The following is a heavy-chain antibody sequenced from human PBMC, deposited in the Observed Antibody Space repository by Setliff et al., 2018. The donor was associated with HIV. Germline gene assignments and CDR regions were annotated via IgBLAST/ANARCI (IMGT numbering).Heavy chain of an antibody. CDR2: IYPGDSDT. CDR1: GYSFTSYW. J-gene: IGHJ6*03. D-gene: IGHD6-19*01. CDR3: ARHSGGSGWYFSDGYYYYMDV. Sequence: PGESLKISCKGSGYSFTSYWIGWVRQMPGKGLEWMGIIYPGDSDTRYSPSFQGQVTISADKSISTAYLQWSSLRASDTAMYYCARHSGGSGWYFSDGYYYYMDVWGKGTTVTVSS. V-gene: IGHV5-51*01.